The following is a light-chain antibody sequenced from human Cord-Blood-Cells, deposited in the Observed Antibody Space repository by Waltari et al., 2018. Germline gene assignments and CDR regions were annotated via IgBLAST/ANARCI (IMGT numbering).Light chain of an antibody. CDR3: QHRKP. J-gene: IGKJ1*01. CDR1: QSLTSY. CDR2: GAS. Sequence: RATPSGSAIQSLTSYLDCYQQKPRQAPRLLNYGASTRATGIPARFSGSGSGTEFTLTISSLQSEDFAVYYCQHRKPFGQGTKVEIK. V-gene: IGKV3-15*01.